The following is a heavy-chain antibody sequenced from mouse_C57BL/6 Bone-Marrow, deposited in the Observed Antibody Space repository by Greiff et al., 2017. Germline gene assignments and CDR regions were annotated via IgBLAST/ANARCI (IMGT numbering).Heavy chain of an antibody. V-gene: IGHV1-81*01. CDR3: ARWDYSNYLYAMDY. D-gene: IGHD2-5*01. CDR1: GYTFTSCG. J-gene: IGHJ4*01. Sequence: VKLVESGAELARPGASVKLSCKASGYTFTSCGLSWVKQRTGQGLEWIGEMYPRSGNTYYNEKFKGKATLTADKSSSTAYMELRSLTSEDSAVYFCARWDYSNYLYAMDYWGQGTSVTVSS. CDR2: MYPRSGNT.